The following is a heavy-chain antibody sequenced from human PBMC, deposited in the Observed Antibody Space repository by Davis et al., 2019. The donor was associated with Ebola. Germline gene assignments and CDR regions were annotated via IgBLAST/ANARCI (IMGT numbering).Heavy chain of an antibody. CDR1: GFTFSDHY. Sequence: PGGSLRLSCIVSGFTFSDHYMDWVRQAPGRGLEWIGRSRHRGYNYNTEYAASVKGRFTISRDDSENSLSLQMNSLKTEDTAVYYCARSLKTREFDSWGQGTLVTVSS. J-gene: IGHJ4*02. CDR3: ARSLKTREFDS. V-gene: IGHV3-72*01. CDR2: SRHRGYNYNT. D-gene: IGHD2-21*01.